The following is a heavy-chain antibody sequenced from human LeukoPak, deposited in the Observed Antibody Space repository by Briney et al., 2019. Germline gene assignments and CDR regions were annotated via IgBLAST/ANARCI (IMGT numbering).Heavy chain of an antibody. CDR2: INPNSGGT. V-gene: IGHV1-2*02. Sequence: GASVKVSCKASGSTFTGYYMHWVRQAPGQGLEWMGWINPNSGGTNYAQKFQGRVTMTRDTSISTAYMELSRLRSDDTAVYYCARVRGRGPIDAFDIWGQGTMVTVSS. J-gene: IGHJ3*02. CDR1: GSTFTGYY. CDR3: ARVRGRGPIDAFDI.